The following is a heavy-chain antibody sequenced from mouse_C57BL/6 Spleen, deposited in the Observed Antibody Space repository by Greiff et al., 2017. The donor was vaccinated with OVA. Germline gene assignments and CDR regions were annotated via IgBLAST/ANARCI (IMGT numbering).Heavy chain of an antibody. D-gene: IGHD1-1*01. CDR1: GYTFTSYW. J-gene: IGHJ3*01. CDR3: ARRGYGSSYTSAWFAD. CDR2: IDPSDSYT. Sequence: QVQLQQPGAELVMPGASVKLSCKASGYTFTSYWMHWVKQRPGQGLEWIGEIDPSDSYTNYTQKFKGTSTLTVDKSSSPAYMQLSSLTSADSAVYYCARRGYGSSYTSAWFADWGQGTLVTVSA. V-gene: IGHV1-69*01.